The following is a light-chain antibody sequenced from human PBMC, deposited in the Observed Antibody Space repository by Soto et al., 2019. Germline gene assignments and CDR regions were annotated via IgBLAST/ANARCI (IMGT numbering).Light chain of an antibody. CDR2: DAS. V-gene: IGKV1-5*01. CDR3: QQYNNYWT. Sequence: DIQRTQSPSTLSASVGDRVTSTFRASQNINSWLAWYQQKPGKAPNLLIHDASTLESGVPSRFSGSRSGTEFTLTISSLQPDDFATYYCQQYNNYWTFGQGTKVDI. J-gene: IGKJ1*01. CDR1: QNINSW.